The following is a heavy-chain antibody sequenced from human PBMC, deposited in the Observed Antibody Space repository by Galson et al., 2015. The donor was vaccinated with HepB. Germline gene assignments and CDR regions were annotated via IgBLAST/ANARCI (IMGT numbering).Heavy chain of an antibody. CDR1: GGTFTNYA. Sequence: SVKVSCKASGGTFTNYALSWVRQAPGQGLEWMGGIIPILHTPNYAQKFQGRVTISTDESTSTVYMELSSLRSEDTAFYYCGREGHYYDSRGYYGVFDIWGQGTMVTVSS. J-gene: IGHJ3*02. CDR3: GREGHYYDSRGYYGVFDI. V-gene: IGHV1-69*05. CDR2: IIPILHTP. D-gene: IGHD3-22*01.